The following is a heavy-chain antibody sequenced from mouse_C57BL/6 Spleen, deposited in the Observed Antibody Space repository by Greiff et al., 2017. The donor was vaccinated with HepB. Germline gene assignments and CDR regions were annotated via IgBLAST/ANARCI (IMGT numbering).Heavy chain of an antibody. V-gene: IGHV8-12*01. J-gene: IGHJ3*01. CDR2: IYWDDDK. Sequence: QVQLKESGPGILQSSQTLSLTCSFSGFSLSTSGMGVSWIRQPSGKGLEWLAHIYWDDDKRYNPSLKSRLTISKDTSRNQVFLKITSVDTADTATYYCARRDGYYWFAYWGQGTLVTVSA. CDR1: GFSLSTSGMG. CDR3: ARRDGYYWFAY. D-gene: IGHD2-3*01.